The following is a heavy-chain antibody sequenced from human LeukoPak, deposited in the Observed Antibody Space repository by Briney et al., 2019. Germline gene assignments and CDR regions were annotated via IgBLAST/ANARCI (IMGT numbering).Heavy chain of an antibody. V-gene: IGHV3-9*03. Sequence: PGRSLRLSCAASGFTFDDYAMHWVRQAPGKGLEWVSGISWNSGSIGYADSVKGRFTISRDNAKNSLYLQMNSLRAEDMALYYCAKGTHPALAAAGRNSCDYWGQGTLVTVSS. J-gene: IGHJ4*02. CDR2: ISWNSGSI. CDR3: AKGTHPALAAAGRNSCDY. D-gene: IGHD6-13*01. CDR1: GFTFDDYA.